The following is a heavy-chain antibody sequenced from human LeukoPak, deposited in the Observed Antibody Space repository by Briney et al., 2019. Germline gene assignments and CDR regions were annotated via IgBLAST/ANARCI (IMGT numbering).Heavy chain of an antibody. J-gene: IGHJ4*02. Sequence: PGGSLRLSCAASGFTFSSYAMSWVRQAPGKGLEWVSAISGSGGSTYYADSVKGRFTISRDNSKNTLYLQMNSLRAEDTAVYYCAKDLGADSRVQRYYFDYWGQGTLVTVSS. D-gene: IGHD3-22*01. V-gene: IGHV3-23*01. CDR1: GFTFSSYA. CDR3: AKDLGADSRVQRYYFDY. CDR2: ISGSGGST.